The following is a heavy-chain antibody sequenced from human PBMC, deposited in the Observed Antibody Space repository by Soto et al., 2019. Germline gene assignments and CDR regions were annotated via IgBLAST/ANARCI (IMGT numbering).Heavy chain of an antibody. V-gene: IGHV3-7*05. CDR2: IKQDGNEK. CDR1: GFTFSSYW. J-gene: IGHJ4*02. CDR3: ARLPRGSTVKDY. D-gene: IGHD4-4*01. Sequence: GGSLRLSCAASGFTFSSYWMTWVRQAPGKGLEWVAYIKQDGNEKYYVDSVKGRFTISRDNAKNSLYLQKNSLRAEDTAIYYCARLPRGSTVKDYWGQGTLVTVSS.